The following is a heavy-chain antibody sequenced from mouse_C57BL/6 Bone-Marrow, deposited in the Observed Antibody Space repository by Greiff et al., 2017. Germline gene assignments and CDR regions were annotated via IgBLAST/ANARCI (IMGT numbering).Heavy chain of an antibody. V-gene: IGHV1-82*01. CDR2: IYPGDGDT. Sequence: VQLQQSGPELVKPGASVKISCKASGYAFSSSWMNWVKQRPGKGLEWIGRIYPGDGDTNYNGKFKGKATLTADKSSSTAYMQLSSLTSEDSAVYFCARHTPWYFDVWGTGTTVTVSS. CDR3: ARHTPWYFDV. CDR1: GYAFSSSW. J-gene: IGHJ1*03.